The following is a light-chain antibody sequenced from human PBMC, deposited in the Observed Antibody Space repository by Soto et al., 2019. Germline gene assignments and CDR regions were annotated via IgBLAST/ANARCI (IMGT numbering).Light chain of an antibody. J-gene: IGKJ3*01. CDR3: QQYNNWPQEGT. Sequence: EILLTQSPATLSGSPGEGATLSCRASQNVNTKLAWYQQRTGQAPRLLIYRASTRATGIPARFSGSGSGTEFTLTITNLQSEDIAIYYCQQYNNWPQEGTFGPGTKVDIK. CDR2: RAS. V-gene: IGKV3-15*01. CDR1: QNVNTK.